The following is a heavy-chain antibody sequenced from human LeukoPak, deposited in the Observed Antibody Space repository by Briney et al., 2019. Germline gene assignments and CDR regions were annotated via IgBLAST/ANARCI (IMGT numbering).Heavy chain of an antibody. Sequence: SETLSLTCAVYGGSFSGYYWSWIRQPPGKGLEWIGEINHSGSTNYNPSLKSRVTISVDTSKNQFSLKLSSVTAADTAVYYCARGLVVVFDYWGQGTLVAVSS. V-gene: IGHV4-34*01. D-gene: IGHD3-22*01. J-gene: IGHJ4*02. CDR3: ARGLVVVFDY. CDR2: INHSGST. CDR1: GGSFSGYY.